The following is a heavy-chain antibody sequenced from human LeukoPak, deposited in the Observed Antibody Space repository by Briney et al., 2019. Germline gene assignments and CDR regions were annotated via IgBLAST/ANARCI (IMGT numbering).Heavy chain of an antibody. D-gene: IGHD1-1*01. CDR1: GYSFTGYY. J-gene: IGHJ4*02. V-gene: IGHV1-2*02. CDR2: INPDSGGT. Sequence: ASMKVSCKASGYSFTGYYIHWVRQAPGQGLEWMGWINPDSGGTNYAQKFQGRVTMTRDTSISTAYMELSRLRSDDMAVYYCAGLTTPPGSTGTTGSLWGQGTLVTVSS. CDR3: AGLTTPPGSTGTTGSL.